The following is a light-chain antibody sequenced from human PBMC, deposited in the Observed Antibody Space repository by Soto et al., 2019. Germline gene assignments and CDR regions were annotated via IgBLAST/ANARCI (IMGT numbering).Light chain of an antibody. CDR3: AAGDYSFRGYV. CDR1: GSNIGSNT. CDR2: TNT. J-gene: IGLJ1*01. V-gene: IGLV1-44*01. Sequence: QSVLTQPPSASGTPGQRVTISCSGSGSNIGSNTVNWYQQFPGTAPKLLIYTNTQRPSGVPDRFSGSKSGTSASLAISGLQSDDDADYYCAAGDYSFRGYVFGTGTKLTV.